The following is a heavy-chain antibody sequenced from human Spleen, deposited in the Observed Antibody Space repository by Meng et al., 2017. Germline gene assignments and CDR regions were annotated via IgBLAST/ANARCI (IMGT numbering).Heavy chain of an antibody. D-gene: IGHD3-10*02. CDR1: GYIFTTYG. CDR3: ARGGSPDYYVPGLAKY. CDR2: ISAYNGNT. Sequence: ASVKVSCKASGYIFTTYGITWVRQAPGQGLEWMGWISAYNGNTNYAQKLQGRVTMTTDTSTSTAYMELRSLRSDDTAVYYCARGGSPDYYVPGLAKYWGQGTLVTVSS. J-gene: IGHJ4*02. V-gene: IGHV1-18*04.